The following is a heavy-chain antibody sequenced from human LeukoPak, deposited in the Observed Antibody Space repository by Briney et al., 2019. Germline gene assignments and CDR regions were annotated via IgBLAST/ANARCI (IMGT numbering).Heavy chain of an antibody. CDR1: GGSISSYY. CDR2: IYYSGST. J-gene: IGHJ4*02. V-gene: IGHV4-59*12. CDR3: ARRIVGATVDY. Sequence: SETLSLTCTVSGGSISSYYWSWIRQPPGKGLEWIGYIYYSGSTNYNPSLKSRVTISVDTSKNQFSLKLSSVTAADTAVYYCARRIVGATVDYWGQGTLVTVSS. D-gene: IGHD1-26*01.